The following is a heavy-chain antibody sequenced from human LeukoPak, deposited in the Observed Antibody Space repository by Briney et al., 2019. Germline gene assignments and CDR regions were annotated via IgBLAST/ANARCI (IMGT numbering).Heavy chain of an antibody. CDR2: ISGSGANA. D-gene: IGHD3-22*01. V-gene: IGHV3-23*01. CDR1: GFTFSSDA. CDR3: ARSCCDSSGGSVGY. J-gene: IGHJ4*02. Sequence: PGGSLRLSCAASGFTFSSDAMSWVRQAPGKGLEWVSAISGSGANAYYADSVKGRFTISRDNSKNTLYLQMNSLRAEDTAVYYCARSCCDSSGGSVGYWGQGTLVTVSS.